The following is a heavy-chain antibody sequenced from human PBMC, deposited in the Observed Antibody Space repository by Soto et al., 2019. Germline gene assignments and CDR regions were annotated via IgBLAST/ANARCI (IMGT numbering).Heavy chain of an antibody. D-gene: IGHD3-3*01. V-gene: IGHV1-18*01. J-gene: IGHJ5*02. Sequence: GASVKVSCKASGYTFTSYGISWVRQAPGQGLEWMGWISAYNGNTNYAQELQGRVTMTTDTSTSTAYMELRSLRSDDTAVYYCARGHDLTYYDFWSGYLTENWFDPWGQGTLVTSPQ. CDR2: ISAYNGNT. CDR3: ARGHDLTYYDFWSGYLTENWFDP. CDR1: GYTFTSYG.